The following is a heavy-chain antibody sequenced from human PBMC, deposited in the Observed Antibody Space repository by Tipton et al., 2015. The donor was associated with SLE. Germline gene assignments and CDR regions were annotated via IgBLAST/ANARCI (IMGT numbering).Heavy chain of an antibody. J-gene: IGHJ4*02. Sequence: YWSWIRQPPGKGLEWMGIIYPGDSDTRYSPSFQGQVTISADKSISTAYLQWSSLKASDTAMYYCARGSYSSSWYYWGQGTLVTVSS. CDR1: YW. D-gene: IGHD6-13*01. CDR2: IYPGDSDT. CDR3: ARGSYSSSWYY. V-gene: IGHV5-51*01.